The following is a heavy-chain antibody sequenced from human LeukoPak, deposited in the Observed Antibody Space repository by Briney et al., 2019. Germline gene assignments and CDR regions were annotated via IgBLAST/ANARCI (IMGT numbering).Heavy chain of an antibody. V-gene: IGHV1-18*01. CDR3: VRVPKAPAAVDH. D-gene: IGHD6-19*01. CDR1: GYIFTSYN. J-gene: IGHJ4*02. CDR2: VNSYSGHT. Sequence: ASVKVSCKASGYIFTSYNIGWVRQAPGQGLEWMGWVNSYSGHTNLAQNLRGRVTMTTDTSTSTAYMEMRSLKSDDTAMFYCVRVPKAPAAVDHWGQGTLVTVSS.